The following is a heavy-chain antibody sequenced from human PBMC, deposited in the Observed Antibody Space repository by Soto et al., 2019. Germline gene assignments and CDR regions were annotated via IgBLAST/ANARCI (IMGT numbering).Heavy chain of an antibody. CDR1: GYTFTSYD. Sequence: GASVKVSCKASGYTFTSYDINRVRQATGQGLEGMGWMNPNSGNTGYAQKFQRRVTMTRNTSIRAANMELSSLRSEDTAVYYCERSRRSLRFLAWGAAPYYYYGMDVWGQGTTVTVSS. D-gene: IGHD3-3*01. CDR3: ERSRRSLRFLAWGAAPYYYYGMDV. CDR2: MNPNSGNT. J-gene: IGHJ6*02. V-gene: IGHV1-8*01.